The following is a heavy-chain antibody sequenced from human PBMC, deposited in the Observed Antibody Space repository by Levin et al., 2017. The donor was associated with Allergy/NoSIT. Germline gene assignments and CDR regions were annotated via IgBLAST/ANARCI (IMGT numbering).Heavy chain of an antibody. V-gene: IGHV4-61*02. CDR2: VYTNGSP. J-gene: IGHJ3*02. CDR3: ARASTSWGNDAFDI. Sequence: SETLSLTCIVSGGSISTNNYYWSWIRQPAGKGLEWIGRVYTNGSPKYNPSLQSRVTISVDTSKNQFSLRLSSVTAADTAVYYCARASTSWGNDAFDIWGQGTTVIVSS. D-gene: IGHD2-2*01. CDR1: GGSISTNNYY.